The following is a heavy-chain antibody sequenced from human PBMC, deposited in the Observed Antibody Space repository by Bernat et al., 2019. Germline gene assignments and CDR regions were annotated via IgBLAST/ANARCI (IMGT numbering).Heavy chain of an antibody. D-gene: IGHD6-19*01. CDR3: ARDLNDNPYSSGWYGY. CDR2: IYHSGNT. Sequence: QVQLQESGPGLVKPSETLSLTCAVSGYSISSGYYWGWIRQPPGKGLEWIGSIYHSGNTYYNPSLTSRVTISVDTAKNQFSLKLSSVTAADTAVYYCARDLNDNPYSSGWYGYWGQGTLVTVSS. V-gene: IGHV4-38-2*02. CDR1: GYSISSGYY. J-gene: IGHJ4*02.